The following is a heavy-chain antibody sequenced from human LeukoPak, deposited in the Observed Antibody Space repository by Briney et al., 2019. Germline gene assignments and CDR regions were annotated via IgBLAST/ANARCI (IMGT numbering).Heavy chain of an antibody. J-gene: IGHJ6*02. CDR2: ISYDGSNK. CDR1: IFTFSSYA. Sequence: GGSLRLSCAASIFTFSSYAMHWVRQAPGKGLEWVAVISYDGSNKHYADSVKGRFTISRDNSKNTLYLQMNSLRAEDTAVYYCARASEEDPYYYYYGMDVWGQGTTVTVSS. CDR3: ARASEEDPYYYYYGMDV. V-gene: IGHV3-30-3*01.